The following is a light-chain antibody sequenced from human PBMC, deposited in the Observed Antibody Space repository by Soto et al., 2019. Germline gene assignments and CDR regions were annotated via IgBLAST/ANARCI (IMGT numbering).Light chain of an antibody. CDR1: QSISSY. V-gene: IGKV1-39*01. CDR2: AAS. Sequence: DIQMTQSPSSLSAYVGDRVTITCRASQSISSYLNWYQQKPGKAPKLLIYAASSLQSGVPSRFSGSGSGTDFTLTISSLQPEDFGTYYCQQSYSTPYTFGQGTKLEIK. J-gene: IGKJ2*01. CDR3: QQSYSTPYT.